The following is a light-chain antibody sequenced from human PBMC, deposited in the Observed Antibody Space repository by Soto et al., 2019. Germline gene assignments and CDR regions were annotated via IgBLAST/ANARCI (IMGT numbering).Light chain of an antibody. V-gene: IGLV2-14*03. CDR2: NVS. Sequence: QSVLTQPASGSRSPGQSITISCTGTSSDVGGYNSVSWYQHHPGKAPKLMIYNVSNRPSGVSSRFSGSKSGNTASLTISWLQAEDEADYYCSSYTTSSTYVFATGTKVTV. CDR1: SSDVGGYNS. J-gene: IGLJ1*01. CDR3: SSYTTSSTYV.